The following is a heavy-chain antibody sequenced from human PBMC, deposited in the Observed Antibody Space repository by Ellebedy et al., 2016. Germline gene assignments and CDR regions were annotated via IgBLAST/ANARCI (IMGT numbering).Heavy chain of an antibody. V-gene: IGHV4-34*01. CDR2: INHSGST. CDR1: GGSFSGYY. CDR3: ARVVGGYALVDY. D-gene: IGHD5-12*01. J-gene: IGHJ4*02. Sequence: GSLRLSXAVYGGSFSGYYWSWIRQPPGKGLEWIGEINHSGSTNYNPSLKSRVTISVDTSKNQFSLKLSSVTAADTAVYYCARVVGGYALVDYWGQGTLVTVSS.